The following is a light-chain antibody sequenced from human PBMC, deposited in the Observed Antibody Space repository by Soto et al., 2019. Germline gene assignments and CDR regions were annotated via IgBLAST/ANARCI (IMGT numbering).Light chain of an antibody. CDR1: QSVSIN. V-gene: IGKV3-15*01. CDR2: GAS. Sequence: EIVMTQSPSTLSVSPGERATLSCRASQSVSINLAWYQQKPGQAPRLLIYGASTRATGIPARFSGSGSGTEFTLTISSLHSEDFAVYYCQQYNNWPPWTFGQGTKVEI. CDR3: QQYNNWPPWT. J-gene: IGKJ1*01.